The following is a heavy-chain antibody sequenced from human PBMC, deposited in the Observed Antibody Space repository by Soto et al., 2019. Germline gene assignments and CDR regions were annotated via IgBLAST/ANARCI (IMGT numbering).Heavy chain of an antibody. V-gene: IGHV3-11*06. CDR2: ISSSSSYT. J-gene: IGHJ6*02. CDR3: AREGGETYYDSSGHTYSMDV. CDR1: GFTFSDYY. Sequence: PGGSLRLSCAASGFTFSDYYMSWIRQAPGKGLEWVPYISSSSSYTNYADSVKGRFTISRDNAKNSLYLQMNSLRAEDTAVYYCAREGGETYYDSSGHTYSMDVWGQGTTVTVS. D-gene: IGHD3-22*01.